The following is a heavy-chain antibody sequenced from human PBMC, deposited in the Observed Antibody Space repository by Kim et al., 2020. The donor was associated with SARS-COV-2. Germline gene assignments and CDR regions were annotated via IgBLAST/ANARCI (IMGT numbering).Heavy chain of an antibody. Sequence: AASLKGSLTISRDDSKNTAYLQMNSLKTEDTAVYYCTRGPQGWELGLAVVWGQGTLVTVSS. D-gene: IGHD1-26*01. CDR3: TRGPQGWELGLAVV. J-gene: IGHJ4*02. V-gene: IGHV3-73*01.